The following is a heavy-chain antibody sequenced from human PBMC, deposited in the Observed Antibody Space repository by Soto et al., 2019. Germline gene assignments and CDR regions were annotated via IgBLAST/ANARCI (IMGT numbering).Heavy chain of an antibody. CDR3: ARDRDYYGSGSYYKNDY. CDR1: GFTFSSYS. J-gene: IGHJ4*02. D-gene: IGHD3-10*01. V-gene: IGHV3-48*01. CDR2: ISSSSSTI. Sequence: GGSLRLSCAASGFTFSSYSMNWVRQAPGKGLEWVSYISSSSSTIYYADSVKGRFTISRDNAKNSLYLQMNSLRAEDTAVYYCARDRDYYGSGSYYKNDYWGQGTLVTVSS.